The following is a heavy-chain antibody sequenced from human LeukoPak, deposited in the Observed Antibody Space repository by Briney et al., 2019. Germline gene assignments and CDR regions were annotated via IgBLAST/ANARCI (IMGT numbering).Heavy chain of an antibody. V-gene: IGHV3-74*01. Sequence: GGSLRLSCAASGFTFSYYWMHWVRQAPGKGLVWVSRINSDGGSTTYVDSVRGRFTISRDNAKNTLYLQMNSVRVGDTAVYFCARDLNSGSYSSDGFDIWGQGTMVTVSS. J-gene: IGHJ3*02. D-gene: IGHD1-26*01. CDR3: ARDLNSGSYSSDGFDI. CDR1: GFTFSYYW. CDR2: INSDGGST.